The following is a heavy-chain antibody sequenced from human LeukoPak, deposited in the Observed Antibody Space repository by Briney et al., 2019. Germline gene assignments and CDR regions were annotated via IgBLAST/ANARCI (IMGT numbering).Heavy chain of an antibody. CDR3: ARETGGDNYYYYGMDV. CDR2: VNSDGSTT. Sequence: GGSLRLSCAASGFTFSSYWMHWVRQAPGKGLVWVSRVNSDGSTTNYADSVKGRFTISRDNSKNTLYLQMNSLRAEDTAVYYCARETGGDNYYYYGMDVWGKGTTVTVSS. V-gene: IGHV3-74*01. CDR1: GFTFSSYW. D-gene: IGHD1-26*01. J-gene: IGHJ6*04.